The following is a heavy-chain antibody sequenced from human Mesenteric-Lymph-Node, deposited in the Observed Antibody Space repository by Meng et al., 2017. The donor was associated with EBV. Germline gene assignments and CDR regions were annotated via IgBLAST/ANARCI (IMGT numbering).Heavy chain of an antibody. Sequence: QVQLGEAGGCLGQPGGSLRLSCAASGFTFSAFYMSWIRQAPGKGLEWVSYISSSGSTIYYADSVKGRFTISRDNAKNSLYLQMNSLRAEDTAVYYCASYGDYVLDYWGQGTLVTVSS. CDR3: ASYGDYVLDY. V-gene: IGHV3-11*01. J-gene: IGHJ4*02. CDR2: ISSSGSTI. CDR1: GFTFSAFY. D-gene: IGHD4-17*01.